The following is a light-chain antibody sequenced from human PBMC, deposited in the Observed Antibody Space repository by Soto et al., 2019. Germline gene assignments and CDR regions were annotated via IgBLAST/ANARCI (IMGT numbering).Light chain of an antibody. V-gene: IGKV3-11*01. CDR1: QSLSSY. CDR3: QQRSNWPGT. J-gene: IGKJ1*01. CDR2: DAS. Sequence: EIVLTQSPATLSLSPGERATLSCRASQSLSSYLAWYQQKPGQAPRLLIYDASNRATGIPARFSGSGSETDFTLTISSLEPEDFAVYYCQQRSNWPGTFGQGTKVDIK.